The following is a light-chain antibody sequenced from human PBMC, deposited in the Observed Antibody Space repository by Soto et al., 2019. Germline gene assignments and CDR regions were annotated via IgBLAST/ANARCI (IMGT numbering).Light chain of an antibody. CDR2: SNN. V-gene: IGLV1-44*01. Sequence: QSVLTQPPSASGTPEQRVTISCSGSSSNIGSNTVNWYQQLPGTAPKLLIYSNNQRPSGVPDRFSGSKSGASASLAISGLQSEDEADYYCAAWDDSLNGYVFGTGTKGT. CDR1: SSNIGSNT. J-gene: IGLJ1*01. CDR3: AAWDDSLNGYV.